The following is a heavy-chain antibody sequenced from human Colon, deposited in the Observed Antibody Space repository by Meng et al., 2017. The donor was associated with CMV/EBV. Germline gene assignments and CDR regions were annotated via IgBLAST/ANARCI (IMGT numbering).Heavy chain of an antibody. J-gene: IGHJ4*02. V-gene: IGHV1-18*01. D-gene: IGHD1-1*01. Sequence: VYLVVSGAGVVQHGASVLGSCGSSCYTFTSYGINWVRQAPGQGLEWVGCIIGSTGYTNRAQKFQGRVTMPTDTSTSTAYLALTSLTSYDTAVYYCARGRPNWSGVLDYWGQGTLVTVSS. CDR3: ARGRPNWSGVLDY. CDR1: CYTFTSYG. CDR2: IIGSTGYT.